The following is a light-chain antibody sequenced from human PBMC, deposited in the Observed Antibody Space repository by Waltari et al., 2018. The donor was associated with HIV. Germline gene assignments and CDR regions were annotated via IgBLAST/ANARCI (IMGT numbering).Light chain of an antibody. CDR2: RNN. CDR3: SAWDSSLNGWG. CDR1: SNNAGYQG. Sequence: QAGLTQPPSMSTGLGQTATLFCSGDSNNAGYQGVAWVHHRQGHPPKLLSHRNNKRPSRISERFSTFRSGHTAFLAISRPRYEDGAYYFCSAWDSSLNGWGFGGWTQLTLL. V-gene: IGLV10-54*04. J-gene: IGLJ3*02.